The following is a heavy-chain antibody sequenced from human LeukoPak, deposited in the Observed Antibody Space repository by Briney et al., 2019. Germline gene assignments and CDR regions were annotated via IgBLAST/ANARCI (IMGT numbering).Heavy chain of an antibody. V-gene: IGHV4-61*02. Sequence: PSETLSLTCTVSGGSISSGSYYWSWIRQPAGKGLEWIGRIYTSGSTNYNPSLKSRFTISVDTSKNQFSLKLSSVTAADTAVYYCARDGTYYYDSSGPPTNFDIGGQGTMVTVSS. CDR1: GGSISSGSYY. J-gene: IGHJ3*02. D-gene: IGHD3-22*01. CDR3: ARDGTYYYDSSGPPTNFDI. CDR2: IYTSGST.